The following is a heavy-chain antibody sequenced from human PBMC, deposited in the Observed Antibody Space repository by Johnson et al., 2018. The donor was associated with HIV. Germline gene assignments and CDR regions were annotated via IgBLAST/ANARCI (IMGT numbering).Heavy chain of an antibody. J-gene: IGHJ3*02. CDR3: ARDQVVEMATIVGDDDFDM. CDR1: GFTFSSYA. V-gene: IGHV3-30-3*01. Sequence: QVQLVESGGGVVQPGRSLRLSCAASGFTFSSYAMHWVRQAPGKGLEWVAVISYDGSNKYYADSVKGRFTISRDNSKNTLYLQMNSLRAEDTAVDYCARDQVVEMATIVGDDDFDMWGQGTMVTISS. D-gene: IGHD5-24*01. CDR2: ISYDGSNK.